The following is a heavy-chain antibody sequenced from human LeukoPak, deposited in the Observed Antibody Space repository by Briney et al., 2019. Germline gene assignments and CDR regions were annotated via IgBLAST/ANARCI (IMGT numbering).Heavy chain of an antibody. CDR1: GFTFSSYA. J-gene: IGHJ4*02. V-gene: IGHV3-23*01. CDR2: VSGSGGST. CDR3: AKDEWIYKGYYFEY. Sequence: GGSLRLSCADSGFTFSSYAMSWVRQAPGKGLEWVSAVSGSGGSTYYADSVKGRFTISRDNSKNTLYLQMNSLRAEDTAVYYCAKDEWIYKGYYFEYWGQGTLVTVSS. D-gene: IGHD3-3*01.